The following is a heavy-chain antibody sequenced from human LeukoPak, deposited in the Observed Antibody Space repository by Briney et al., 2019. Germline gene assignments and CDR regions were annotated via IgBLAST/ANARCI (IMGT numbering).Heavy chain of an antibody. J-gene: IGHJ4*02. D-gene: IGHD6-19*01. V-gene: IGHV3-48*03. CDR2: ISSSGDTR. CDR1: GFTFSSYE. Sequence: PGGSLRLSCAASGFTFSSYEMNWVRQAPGKGLEWVSYISSSGDTRTYADSVKGRFTISGDNAKNSLYLEMKSLRAEDTAVYYCAREIVSAVAGNFDHWGQGTRVTVSS. CDR3: AREIVSAVAGNFDH.